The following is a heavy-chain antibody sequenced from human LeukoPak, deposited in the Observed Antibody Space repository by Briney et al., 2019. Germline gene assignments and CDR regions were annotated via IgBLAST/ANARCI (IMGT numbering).Heavy chain of an antibody. CDR1: GGSISSSSYY. D-gene: IGHD6-13*01. J-gene: IGHJ6*03. V-gene: IGHV4-39*07. CDR3: ARDLGYSSSWYVGAGYYYYMDV. CDR2: INQSGST. Sequence: SETLSHTCTVSGGSISSSSYYWGWIRQPPGKGLEWIGEINQSGSTTYNPSLKSRVTLSVDTSKNQFSLNLTSVTAADTAVYYCARDLGYSSSWYVGAGYYYYMDVWGKGTTVTISS.